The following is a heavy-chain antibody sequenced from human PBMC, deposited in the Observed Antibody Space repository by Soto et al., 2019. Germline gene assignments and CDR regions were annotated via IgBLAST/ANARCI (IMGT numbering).Heavy chain of an antibody. CDR1: GYTFTNYG. CDR2: ISAYNRDT. D-gene: IGHD2-15*01. J-gene: IGHJ4*02. V-gene: IGHV1-18*01. Sequence: EASVKVSCKSSGYTFTNYGITWVRQAPGQGLELMGWISAYNRDTNFPQKFQDRVTLTTDTSTSTAYMELRSLRSDDTAVYYCARSDRAYAGSAAYWGQGTLVTVSS. CDR3: ARSDRAYAGSAAY.